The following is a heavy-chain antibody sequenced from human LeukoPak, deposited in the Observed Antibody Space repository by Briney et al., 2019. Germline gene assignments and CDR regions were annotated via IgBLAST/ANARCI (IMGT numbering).Heavy chain of an antibody. CDR2: INPNSGGT. CDR3: AITMARGDQSA. D-gene: IGHD3-10*01. Sequence: ASVKVSCKASGYTFTGYYMHWVRQAPGQGLEWMGRINPNSGGTNYAQKFQGRVTMTRDTSISTAYMELSRLRSDDTAVYYCAITMARGDQSAWGQGTLVAVSS. CDR1: GYTFTGYY. V-gene: IGHV1-2*06. J-gene: IGHJ4*02.